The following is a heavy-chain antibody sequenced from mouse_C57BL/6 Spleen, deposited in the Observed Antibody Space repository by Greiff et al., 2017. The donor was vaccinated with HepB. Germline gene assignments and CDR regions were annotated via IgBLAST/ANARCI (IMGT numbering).Heavy chain of an antibody. CDR1: GYFITSGYY. V-gene: IGHV3-6*01. J-gene: IGHJ2*01. CDR2: ISYDGSN. CDR3: ARAPYYYGSFDY. Sequence: EVKLQESGPGLVKPSQSLSLTCSVTGYFITSGYYWNWIRQFPGNKLEWMGYISYDGSNNYNPSLKNRISITRDTSKNQFFLKLNSVTTEDTATYYCARAPYYYGSFDYWGQGTTLTVSS. D-gene: IGHD1-1*01.